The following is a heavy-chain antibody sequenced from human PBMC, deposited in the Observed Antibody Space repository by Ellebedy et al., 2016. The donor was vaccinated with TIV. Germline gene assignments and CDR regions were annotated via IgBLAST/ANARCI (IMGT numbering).Heavy chain of an antibody. CDR2: IYSGGST. D-gene: IGHD3-9*01. CDR1: GFTVSSNY. CDR3: ARANLRYPVGGFDI. J-gene: IGHJ3*02. Sequence: GGSLRLXXAASGFTVSSNYMSWVRQAPGKGLEWVSVIYSGGSTYYADSVKGRFTISRDNSKNTLYLQMNSLRAEDTAVYYCARANLRYPVGGFDIWGQGTMVTVSS. V-gene: IGHV3-53*01.